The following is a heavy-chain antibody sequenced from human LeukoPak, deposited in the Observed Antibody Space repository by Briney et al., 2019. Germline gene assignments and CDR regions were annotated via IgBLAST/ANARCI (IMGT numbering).Heavy chain of an antibody. CDR3: AKDFRIYGGNASPTTAFDY. D-gene: IGHD4-23*01. CDR2: INWNGGST. Sequence: GGSLRLSCAASGFTFDDFDDYGMNWVRQVPGKGLEWVSGINWNGGSTGYADSVKGRFTISRDNARNSLYLQMNSLRPEDTALYFCAKDFRIYGGNASPTTAFDYWGQGALVTVSS. V-gene: IGHV3-20*04. J-gene: IGHJ4*02. CDR1: GFTFDDFDDYG.